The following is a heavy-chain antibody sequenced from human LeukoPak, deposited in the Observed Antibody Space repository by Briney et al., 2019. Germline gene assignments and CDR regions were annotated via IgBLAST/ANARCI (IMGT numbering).Heavy chain of an antibody. CDR2: IISAGSST. J-gene: IGHJ4*02. D-gene: IGHD3-16*01. Sequence: PGGSLRLSCAASGFTFSSYWMHWVRPAPREGLGWVSRIISAGSSTSYADSVKRRFTISRDNAKNKLHLQMQSLRAEDTDVYYCARWAFDLQFDYWGQGTLVTVSS. CDR1: GFTFSSYW. V-gene: IGHV3-74*01. CDR3: ARWAFDLQFDY.